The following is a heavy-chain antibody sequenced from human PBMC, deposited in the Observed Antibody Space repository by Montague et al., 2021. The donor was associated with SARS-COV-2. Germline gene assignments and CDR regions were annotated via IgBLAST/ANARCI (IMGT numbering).Heavy chain of an antibody. CDR3: ARINPTGVDF. D-gene: IGHD1-14*01. V-gene: IGHV4-59*12. CDR2: ISYTGST. CDR1: GGSISNFY. J-gene: IGHJ4*02. Sequence: SETLSLICTVSGGSISNFYWTWIRSPPEKGLDWIGSISYTGSTNYNPSLKSRVAISVDTSKNQFSLKLTSVTAADTAFYYCARINPTGVDFWGQGTLVTVSS.